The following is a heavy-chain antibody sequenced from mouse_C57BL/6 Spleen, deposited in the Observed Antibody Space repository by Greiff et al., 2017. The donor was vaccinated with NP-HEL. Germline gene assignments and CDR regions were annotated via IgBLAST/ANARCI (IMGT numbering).Heavy chain of an antibody. J-gene: IGHJ3*01. CDR1: GFTFSSYA. V-gene: IGHV5-4*03. CDR3: ARQGPDSPFAY. D-gene: IGHD3-3*01. Sequence: EVKLQESGGGLVTPGGSLTLSCAASGFTFSSYAMSWVRQTPGKRLEWVATISDGGSSTYYPAHVKGRFTISRDNAKNKLYLKMSHLKAEDTAMYYCARQGPDSPFAYWGQGTLVTVSA. CDR2: ISDGGSST.